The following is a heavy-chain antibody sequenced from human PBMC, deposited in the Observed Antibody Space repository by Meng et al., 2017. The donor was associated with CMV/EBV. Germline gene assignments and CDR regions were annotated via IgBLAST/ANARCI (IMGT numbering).Heavy chain of an antibody. CDR1: GFTFSSYS. J-gene: IGHJ4*02. CDR2: ISSSSSYI. V-gene: IGHV3-21*01. D-gene: IGHD2-2*02. Sequence: SCAASGFTFSSYSMNWVRQAPGKGLEWVSSISSSSSYIYYADSVKGRFTISRDNAKNSLYLQMNSLRAEDTAVYYCAAYCSSTSCYIWGQGTLVTVSS. CDR3: AAYCSSTSCYI.